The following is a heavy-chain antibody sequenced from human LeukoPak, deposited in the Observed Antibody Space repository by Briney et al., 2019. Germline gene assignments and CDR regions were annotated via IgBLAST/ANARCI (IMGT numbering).Heavy chain of an antibody. CDR3: ARDSLRSAFDI. J-gene: IGHJ3*02. Sequence: GGSLRLSCAASGFTVSSNYMSWVRQAPGKGLEWVSSISSSSSYIYYADSVKGRFTISRDNAKNSLYLQMNSLRAEDTAVYYCARDSLRSAFDIWGQGTMVTVSS. CDR2: ISSSSSYI. CDR1: GFTVSSNY. V-gene: IGHV3-21*01.